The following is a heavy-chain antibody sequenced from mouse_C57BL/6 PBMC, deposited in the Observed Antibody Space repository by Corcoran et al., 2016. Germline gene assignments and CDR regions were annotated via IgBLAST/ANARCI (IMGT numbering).Heavy chain of an antibody. CDR1: GYTFTDYY. CDR3: ARSDYGYDGY. V-gene: IGHV1-76*01. D-gene: IGHD2-2*01. J-gene: IGHJ3*01. CDR2: IYPGSGNT. Sequence: QVQLKQSGAELVRPGASVKLSCKASGYTFTDYYINWVKQRPGQGLEWIARIYPGSGNTYYNEKFKGKATLTAEKSSSTAYMQLSSLTSEDSAVYFCARSDYGYDGYWGQGTLVTVSA.